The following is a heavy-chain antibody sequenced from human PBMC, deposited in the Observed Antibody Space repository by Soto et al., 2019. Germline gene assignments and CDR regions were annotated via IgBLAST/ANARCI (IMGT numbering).Heavy chain of an antibody. CDR2: VYNSGI. V-gene: IGHV4-39*01. D-gene: IGHD2-15*01. CDR1: GGSISSSAYS. J-gene: IGHJ5*02. CDR3: VRHPTGFPNCIDP. Sequence: QMQLQESGPGLVKPSETLSLNCTVSGGSISSSAYSWGWIRQPPGKGLEWIGSVYNSGIDYNPSLMSRVSISVDTSKIQFSLRLTSVTAADTALYYCVRHPTGFPNCIDPWGQGILVIVSS.